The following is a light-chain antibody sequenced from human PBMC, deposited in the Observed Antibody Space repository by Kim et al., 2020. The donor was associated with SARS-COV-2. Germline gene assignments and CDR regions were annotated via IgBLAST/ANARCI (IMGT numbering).Light chain of an antibody. V-gene: IGLV2-23*02. CDR1: SSDIGSYDL. Sequence: GQSITISCSGTSSDIGSYDLVSWYQQHPGKAPKLVIYEVTKRASGVSNRFSGSKSGNTASLTISGLQAEDEADYYCCSYARGNPVIFGGGTQLTVL. CDR2: EVT. CDR3: CSYARGNPVI. J-gene: IGLJ7*01.